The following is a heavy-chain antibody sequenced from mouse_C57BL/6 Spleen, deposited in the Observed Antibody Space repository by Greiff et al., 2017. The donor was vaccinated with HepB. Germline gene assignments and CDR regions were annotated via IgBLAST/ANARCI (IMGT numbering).Heavy chain of an antibody. CDR2: IHPNSGST. Sequence: QVQLQQPGAELVKPGASVKLSCKASGYTFTSYWMHWVKQRPGQGLEWIGMIHPNSGSTNYNEKFKSKATLTVDKSSSTAYMQLSSLTSEDSAVYYCAREIYYDYDGAPFDYWGQGTTLTVSS. J-gene: IGHJ2*01. CDR1: GYTFTSYW. CDR3: AREIYYDYDGAPFDY. D-gene: IGHD2-4*01. V-gene: IGHV1-64*01.